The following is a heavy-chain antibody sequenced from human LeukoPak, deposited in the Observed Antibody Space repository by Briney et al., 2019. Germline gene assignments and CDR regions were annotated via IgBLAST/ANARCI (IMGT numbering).Heavy chain of an antibody. Sequence: SETLSLTCTVSGGSISSYYWSWIRQPPGKGLEWIGYIYYSGSTNYNPSLKSRVTISVDTSKNQFSLKLSSVTAADTAVYYCARDGAESNYSAFDIWGQGTMVTVSS. CDR3: ARDGAESNYSAFDI. CDR1: GGSISSYY. V-gene: IGHV4-59*01. CDR2: IYYSGST. D-gene: IGHD4-11*01. J-gene: IGHJ3*02.